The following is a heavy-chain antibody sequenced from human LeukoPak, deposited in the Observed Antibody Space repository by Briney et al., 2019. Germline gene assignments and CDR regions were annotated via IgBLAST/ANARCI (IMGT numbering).Heavy chain of an antibody. CDR1: GGSTSSSSYY. Sequence: SETLSLTCTVSGGSTSSSSYYWGWIRQPPGKGLEWIGSIYYSGSTYYNPSLKSRVTISVDTSKNQFSLKLTSVTAADTAVYYCASEYSASGTKGMDYWGQGTLVTVSS. D-gene: IGHD2/OR15-2a*01. CDR2: IYYSGST. V-gene: IGHV4-39*01. J-gene: IGHJ4*02. CDR3: ASEYSASGTKGMDY.